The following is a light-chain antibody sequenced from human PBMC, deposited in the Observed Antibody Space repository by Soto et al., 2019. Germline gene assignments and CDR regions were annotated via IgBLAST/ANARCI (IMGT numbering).Light chain of an antibody. Sequence: MEMTESPSSLSASRGERVTITCRASQSISNWLAWYQQKPGKAPKLLIYKASSLQSGVPSRFSGSGSGTEFTLTISSLQPDDFATYYCQHYNSYWGTFGQGTKVDIK. CDR2: KAS. J-gene: IGKJ1*01. V-gene: IGKV1-5*03. CDR1: QSISNW. CDR3: QHYNSYWGT.